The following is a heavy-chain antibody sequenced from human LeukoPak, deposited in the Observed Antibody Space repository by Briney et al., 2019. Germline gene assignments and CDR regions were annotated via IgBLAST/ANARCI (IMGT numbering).Heavy chain of an antibody. D-gene: IGHD3-10*01. CDR1: GFTFSSCA. CDR2: IKSKTDGGTT. V-gene: IGHV3-15*01. J-gene: IGHJ4*02. CDR3: TTRIGSGSYYKRALGY. Sequence: GGSLRLSCVASGFTFSSCAMNRVRQAPGKGLEWVGRIKSKTDGGTTDYAAPVKGRFTISRDDSKNTLYLQMNSLKTEDTAVYYCTTRIGSGSYYKRALGYWGQGTLVTVSS.